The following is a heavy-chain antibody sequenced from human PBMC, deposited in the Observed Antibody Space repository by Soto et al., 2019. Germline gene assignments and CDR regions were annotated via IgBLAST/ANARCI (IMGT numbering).Heavy chain of an antibody. Sequence: GGSLRLSCAASGFNFSSYVMHWVRQAPGKGLEWVAVISYDGSNKYYADSVKGRFTISRDNSKNTLYLQMNSLRAEDTAVYYCAKDRVGSYLDYWGQGTLVTVSS. V-gene: IGHV3-30*18. CDR2: ISYDGSNK. J-gene: IGHJ4*02. CDR1: GFNFSSYV. D-gene: IGHD1-26*01. CDR3: AKDRVGSYLDY.